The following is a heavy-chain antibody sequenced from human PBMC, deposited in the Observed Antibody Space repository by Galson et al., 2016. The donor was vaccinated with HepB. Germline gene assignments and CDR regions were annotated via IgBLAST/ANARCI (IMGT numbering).Heavy chain of an antibody. CDR3: AREGATSIGGFGY. J-gene: IGHJ4*02. CDR1: GYTFTSYY. D-gene: IGHD1-26*01. V-gene: IGHV1-46*01. CDR2: INPSGGST. Sequence: SVKVSCKASGYTFTSYYMHWVRQAPGQGLEWMGIINPSGGSTSYAQNFQGRVTMTRDTSTSTVYMEPSSLRSEDSAMYYCAREGATSIGGFGYWGQGTLVTVSS.